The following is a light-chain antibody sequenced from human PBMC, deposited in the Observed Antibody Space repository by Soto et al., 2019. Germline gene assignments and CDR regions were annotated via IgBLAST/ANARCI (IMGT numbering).Light chain of an antibody. J-gene: IGKJ4*01. CDR3: QQYGSSPLT. V-gene: IGKV3-20*01. CDR2: DAS. CDR1: QSVSSN. Sequence: EIVMTQSPATLSVSPGERATLSCRASQSVSSNLAWYQQKPGQAPRLLIYDASNRATGIPARFSGSGSGTDVTLTISRLEPEDFAVYYCQQYGSSPLTFGGGTKV.